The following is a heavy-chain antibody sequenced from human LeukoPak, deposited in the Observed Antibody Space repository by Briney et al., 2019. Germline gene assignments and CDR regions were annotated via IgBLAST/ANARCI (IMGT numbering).Heavy chain of an antibody. V-gene: IGHV1-8*01. D-gene: IGHD6-13*01. J-gene: IGHJ4*02. Sequence: ASVKVSCKASGYTFTSYDIHWVRQATGQGLEWMGWMNPNSGNTGYAQKFQGRVTMTRNTSISTAYMELSSLRSEDTAVYYCARGRYSSSWYKRIYYFDYWGQGTLVTVSS. CDR1: GYTFTSYD. CDR3: ARGRYSSSWYKRIYYFDY. CDR2: MNPNSGNT.